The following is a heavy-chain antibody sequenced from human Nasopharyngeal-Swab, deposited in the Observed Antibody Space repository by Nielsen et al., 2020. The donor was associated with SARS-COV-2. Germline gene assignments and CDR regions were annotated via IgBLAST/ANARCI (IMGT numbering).Heavy chain of an antibody. CDR2: ISGSGGST. CDR3: AHSSLSAFDI. J-gene: IGHJ3*02. Sequence: VRQAPGKGLEWVSAISGSGGSTYSADFVKGRFTISRDNSKNSLYLQMNSLRAEDTAVYYCAHSSLSAFDIWGQGTMVTVSS. V-gene: IGHV3-23*01. D-gene: IGHD6-6*01.